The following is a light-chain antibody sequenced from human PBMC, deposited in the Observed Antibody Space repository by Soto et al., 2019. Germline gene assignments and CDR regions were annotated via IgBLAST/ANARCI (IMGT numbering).Light chain of an antibody. CDR1: SSNIGNNY. CDR2: ENN. Sequence: QSVLRQPPSVFAAPGQRVTISCSGSSSNIGNNYVSWYQHLPGPAPKLLVYENNKRPSGIPDRFSGSKSGTSATLGITGLQTGDEADYYCGTWNSSLSAGVIGSGTKVTVL. J-gene: IGLJ1*01. CDR3: GTWNSSLSAGV. V-gene: IGLV1-51*02.